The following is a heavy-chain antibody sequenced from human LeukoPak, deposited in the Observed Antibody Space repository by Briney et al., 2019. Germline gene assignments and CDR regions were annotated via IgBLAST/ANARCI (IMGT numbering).Heavy chain of an antibody. V-gene: IGHV1-69*13. J-gene: IGHJ4*02. CDR2: IIPIFGTA. D-gene: IGHD3-22*01. Sequence: SVKVSCKASGGTFSSYAISWVRQAPGQGLEWMGGIIPIFGTANYAQKFQGRVTITADESTSTAYMELSSLRSEDTAVYYCARVYQYYYDSSGYYYWGQGTLVTVSS. CDR3: ARVYQYYYDSSGYYY. CDR1: GGTFSSYA.